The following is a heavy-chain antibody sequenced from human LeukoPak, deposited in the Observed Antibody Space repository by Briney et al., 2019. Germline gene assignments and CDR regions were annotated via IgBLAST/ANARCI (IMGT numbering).Heavy chain of an antibody. CDR2: ISSSSGYI. Sequence: GGSLRLSCAASGFTFRSYSMNWVRQAPGKGLEWVSSISSSSGYIYYADSVKGRFTISRDNAKNSLYLQMNSLRAEDTAVYYCATDVEMATIGDYWGQGTLVTVSS. CDR3: ATDVEMATIGDY. J-gene: IGHJ4*02. D-gene: IGHD5-24*01. CDR1: GFTFRSYS. V-gene: IGHV3-21*01.